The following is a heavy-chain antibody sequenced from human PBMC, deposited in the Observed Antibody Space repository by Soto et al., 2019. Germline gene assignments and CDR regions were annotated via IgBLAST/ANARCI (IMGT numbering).Heavy chain of an antibody. CDR2: MNPNSGNT. CDR3: ARDRDNPFIVVVPAARKGGFDP. Sequence: ASVKVSCKASGYTFTSYDINWVRQATGQGLEWMGWMNPNSGNTGYAQKFQGRVTMTRNTSISTAYMELSSLRSEDTAVYYCARDRDNPFIVVVPAARKGGFDPWGQGTLVTVSS. CDR1: GYTFTSYD. J-gene: IGHJ5*02. D-gene: IGHD2-2*01. V-gene: IGHV1-8*01.